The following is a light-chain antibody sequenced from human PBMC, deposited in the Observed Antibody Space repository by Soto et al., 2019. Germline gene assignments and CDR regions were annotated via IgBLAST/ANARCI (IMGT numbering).Light chain of an antibody. CDR2: DAS. V-gene: IGKV3-20*01. CDR3: QQFSSYPLT. J-gene: IGKJ4*01. Sequence: EIVLTQSPGTLSFSPWETATLSCRASQSVNSIYLAWYQQKPGQAPRLLIYDASNRATGIPDRFSGGGSGTDFTLTISRLETEDFAVYYCQQFSSYPLTFGGGTKVDIK. CDR1: QSVNSIY.